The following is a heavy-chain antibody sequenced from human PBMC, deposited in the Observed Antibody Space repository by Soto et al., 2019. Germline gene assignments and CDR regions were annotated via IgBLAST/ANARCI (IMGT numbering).Heavy chain of an antibody. J-gene: IGHJ5*02. CDR2: IFYSGSS. Sequence: QVQLQESGPGLARPSQTLSLTCTVSGDSVTSSNYYWSWIRQSTVKGLEWIGYIFYSGSSSSNPSLKSRVTISVDKSKYQFYLKLRFVSAADTAVSYCSRDVTTIGRHPPESAWGQGTLVTVS. CDR1: GDSVTSSNYY. V-gene: IGHV4-61*10. D-gene: IGHD2-21*02. CDR3: SRDVTTIGRHPPESA.